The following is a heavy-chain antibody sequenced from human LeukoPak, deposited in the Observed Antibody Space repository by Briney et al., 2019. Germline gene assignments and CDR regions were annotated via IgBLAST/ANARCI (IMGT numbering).Heavy chain of an antibody. CDR1: GFSISSGYH. CDR3: ARVRYYYDSSHD. Sequence: SETPSLTCTVSGFSISSGYHWGWIRPPPGNGLEWIGTIYHSGSTYYNPSLKSRVTISVDTSKNQFSLRLSSVTAADTAFYYCARVRYYYDSSHDWGQGTLVTVSS. V-gene: IGHV4-38-2*02. D-gene: IGHD3-22*01. J-gene: IGHJ4*02. CDR2: IYHSGST.